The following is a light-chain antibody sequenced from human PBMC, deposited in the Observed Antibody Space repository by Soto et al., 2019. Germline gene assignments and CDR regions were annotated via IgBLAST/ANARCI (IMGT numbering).Light chain of an antibody. CDR3: GTWDSSLSAWV. CDR1: SSNIGAGYD. V-gene: IGLV1-40*01. CDR2: GNI. J-gene: IGLJ3*02. Sequence: QSVLTQPPSVSGAPGQRVTISCTGSSSNIGAGYDVHWYQQLPGTAPKLLIYGNINRPSGVPDRFSGSKSGTSASLAITGLQAEDEADYYCGTWDSSLSAWVFGGGTKVTVL.